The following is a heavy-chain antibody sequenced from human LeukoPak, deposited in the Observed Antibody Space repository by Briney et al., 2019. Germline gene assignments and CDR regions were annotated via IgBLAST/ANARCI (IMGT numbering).Heavy chain of an antibody. D-gene: IGHD1-26*01. CDR3: ARGGAGRTFDI. CDR2: TYYRSKWYS. V-gene: IGHV6-1*01. Sequence: SQTLSLTCAISGDSVSSNSVSWIWIRQSPSRGLEWLGRTYYRSKWYSDYAVSVKSRITIDPDTSKNQFSLQLNSVTPEDTAVYYCARGGAGRTFDIWGQGTMVTVSS. CDR1: GDSVSSNSVS. J-gene: IGHJ3*02.